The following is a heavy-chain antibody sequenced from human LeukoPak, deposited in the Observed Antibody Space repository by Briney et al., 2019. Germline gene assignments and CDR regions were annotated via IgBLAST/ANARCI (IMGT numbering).Heavy chain of an antibody. D-gene: IGHD6-13*01. CDR3: ARDVAAAGTRWFDP. CDR2: ISYDGSNK. Sequence: GGSLRLSCAASGFTFSSYAMHWVRQAPGKGLEWVAVISYDGSNKYYADSVKGRFTISRDSSKNTLYLQMNSLRAEDTAVYYCARDVAAAGTRWFDPWGQGTLVTVSS. CDR1: GFTFSSYA. V-gene: IGHV3-30*04. J-gene: IGHJ5*02.